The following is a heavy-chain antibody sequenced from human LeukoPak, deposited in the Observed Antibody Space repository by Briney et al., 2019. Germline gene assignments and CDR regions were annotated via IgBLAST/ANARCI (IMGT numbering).Heavy chain of an antibody. CDR3: ARDRGYYDSSGYYSPWNWFDP. D-gene: IGHD3-22*01. Sequence: HPGGSLRLSCAASGFTFSSYAMHWVRQAPGKGLEWVAVISYGGSNKYYADSVKGRFTISRDNSKNTLYLQMNSLRAEDTAVYYCARDRGYYDSSGYYSPWNWFDPWGQGTLVTVSS. V-gene: IGHV3-30-3*01. CDR1: GFTFSSYA. CDR2: ISYGGSNK. J-gene: IGHJ5*02.